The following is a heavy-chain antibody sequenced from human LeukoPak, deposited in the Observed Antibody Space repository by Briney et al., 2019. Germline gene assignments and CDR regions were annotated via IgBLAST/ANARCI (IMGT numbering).Heavy chain of an antibody. V-gene: IGHV3-66*01. CDR1: GFTVSSNY. D-gene: IGHD3-9*01. Sequence: GGSLRLSCAASGFTVSSNYMSWVRQAPGKGLEWVSVIYSGGGSTYYADSVKGRFTISRDKSKNTLYLQMNSLRAEDTAVYYCARDPDFDRLYGMDVWGQGTTVTVSS. J-gene: IGHJ6*02. CDR3: ARDPDFDRLYGMDV. CDR2: IYSGGGST.